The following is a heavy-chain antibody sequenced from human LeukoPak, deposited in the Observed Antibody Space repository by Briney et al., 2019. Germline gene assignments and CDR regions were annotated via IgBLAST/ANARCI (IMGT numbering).Heavy chain of an antibody. V-gene: IGHV1-24*01. CDR3: ATAYSSSSDYYYYMDV. CDR1: GYTLTELS. D-gene: IGHD6-13*01. J-gene: IGHJ6*03. Sequence: ASVKVSCKVSGYTLTELSIHWVRQAPGKGLEWMGGFDPEDGETIYAQKFQGRVTMTEDTSTDTAYMELSSLRSEDTAVYYCATAYSSSSDYYYYMDVWGKGTTVTVSS. CDR2: FDPEDGET.